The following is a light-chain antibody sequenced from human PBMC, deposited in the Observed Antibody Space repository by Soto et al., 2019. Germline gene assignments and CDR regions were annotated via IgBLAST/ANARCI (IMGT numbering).Light chain of an antibody. CDR3: QQYDKLPIT. Sequence: DIQMTQSPSSLSASVGDRVTITCQASQDISNYLNWYQQKPGKAPKLLIYDASNLETGVPSRFSGSGSGTDFTFTISSLQPEDIATYYCQQYDKLPITFGQGTRLEIQ. J-gene: IGKJ5*01. V-gene: IGKV1-33*01. CDR2: DAS. CDR1: QDISNY.